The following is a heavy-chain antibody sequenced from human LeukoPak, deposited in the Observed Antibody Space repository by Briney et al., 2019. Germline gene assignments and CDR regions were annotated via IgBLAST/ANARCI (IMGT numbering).Heavy chain of an antibody. D-gene: IGHD3-3*01. CDR1: GFTFSSYA. J-gene: IGHJ5*02. Sequence: QSGGSLRLSCAASGFTFSSYAMSWVRQAPGKGLEWVSAISGSGGSTYYADSVKGRFTISRDNSKNTLYLQMNSLRAEDTAVYYCAKTLLPITRFLEWSDYNWFDPWGQGTLVAVSS. V-gene: IGHV3-23*01. CDR3: AKTLLPITRFLEWSDYNWFDP. CDR2: ISGSGGST.